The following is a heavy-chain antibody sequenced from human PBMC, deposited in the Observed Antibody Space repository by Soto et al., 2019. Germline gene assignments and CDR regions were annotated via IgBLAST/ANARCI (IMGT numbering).Heavy chain of an antibody. V-gene: IGHV1-18*01. J-gene: IGHJ6*02. CDR3: ASYGCDCLRDYHYGMDV. D-gene: IGHD2-21*02. Sequence: QVQLVQSGAEVKKPGASVKVSCKASGYTFTSYGISWVRQAPGQGLEWMGWISAYNGNTNYAQKLQGRVTMTTDTSXRXXYRERRSLRADATTVYYCASYGCDCLRDYHYGMDVWGQGTTVTDSS. CDR2: ISAYNGNT. CDR1: GYTFTSYG.